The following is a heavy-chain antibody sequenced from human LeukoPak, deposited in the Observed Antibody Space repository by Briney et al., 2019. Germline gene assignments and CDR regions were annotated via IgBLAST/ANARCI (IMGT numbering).Heavy chain of an antibody. V-gene: IGHV3-23*01. CDR1: GFTFSTYA. Sequence: GGSLRPSCAASGFTFSTYAMSWVRQAPGKGLEWVSAVSGSGGSTYYADSVEGRFTISRDNSKNTLHLQMNSLRAEDTAVYYCAKRGVTGYKEAFDYWGQGTLVTVSS. J-gene: IGHJ4*02. CDR2: VSGSGGST. D-gene: IGHD3-9*01. CDR3: AKRGVTGYKEAFDY.